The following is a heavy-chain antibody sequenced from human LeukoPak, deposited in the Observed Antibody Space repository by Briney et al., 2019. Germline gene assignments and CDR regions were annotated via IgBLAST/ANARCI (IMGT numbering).Heavy chain of an antibody. V-gene: IGHV3-48*02. CDR2: ISSSSNTI. CDR1: GFTFSSYA. D-gene: IGHD2-2*01. CDR3: ARAVVDCSGTSCLYYFDY. J-gene: IGHJ4*02. Sequence: SGGSLRLSCAASGFTFSSYAMNWVRQAPGKGLEWVSYISSSSNTIYYADSVKGRFTISRDNAKNSLYLQMNSLRDEDTAVFYCARAVVDCSGTSCLYYFDYWGQGTLVTVSS.